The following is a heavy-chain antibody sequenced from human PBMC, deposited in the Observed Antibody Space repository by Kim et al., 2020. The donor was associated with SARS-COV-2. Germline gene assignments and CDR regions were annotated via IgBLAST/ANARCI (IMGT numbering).Heavy chain of an antibody. CDR2: VSDSGGTT. J-gene: IGHJ5*02. D-gene: IGHD2-15*01. CDR3: ATETKVAVAAPGDP. CDR1: GFTFSSYA. Sequence: GGSLRLSCAASGFTFSSYAMSWVRQAPGKGLEWVSAVSDSGGTTYYADSVRGRFTISRDNSKNTVYLQMNSLRAEDTAVYYCATETKVAVAAPGDPWGQGTLVTVSS. V-gene: IGHV3-23*01.